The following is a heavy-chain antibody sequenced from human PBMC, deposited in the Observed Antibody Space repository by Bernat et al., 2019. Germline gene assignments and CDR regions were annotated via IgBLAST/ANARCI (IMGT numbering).Heavy chain of an antibody. CDR3: ARVPWGSGGYYHLPSLVAFDI. Sequence: QVQLVESGGGLVKPGGSLRLSCAASGFTFSDYYMSWIRQAPGKGLEWVSYISSSSSYTNYADSVKGRFTISRDNAKNSLYLQMNSLRAEDTAVYYCARVPWGSGGYYHLPSLVAFDIWGQGTMVTVSS. D-gene: IGHD3-22*01. J-gene: IGHJ3*02. CDR2: ISSSSSYT. CDR1: GFTFSDYY. V-gene: IGHV3-11*05.